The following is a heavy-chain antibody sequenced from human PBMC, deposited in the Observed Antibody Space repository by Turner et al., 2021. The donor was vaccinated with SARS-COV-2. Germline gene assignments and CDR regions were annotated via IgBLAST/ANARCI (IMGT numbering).Heavy chain of an antibody. D-gene: IGHD3-22*01. V-gene: IGHV1-69*06. CDR1: GGTFSTYA. CDR3: ARDRHYDSSGYWEQS. CDR2: IIPIFGTA. J-gene: IGHJ4*02. Sequence: QVQLVQSVAEVKKPGSSAKVSCKASGGTFSTYAITWVRQAPGQGLEWMGGIIPIFGTANYAQKFQGRVTITADKSTSTAYMELSSLRSEDTAVYYCARDRHYDSSGYWEQSWGQGTLVTVSS.